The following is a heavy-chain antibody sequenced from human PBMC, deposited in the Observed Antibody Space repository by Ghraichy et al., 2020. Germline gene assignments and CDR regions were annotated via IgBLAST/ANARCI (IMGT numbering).Heavy chain of an antibody. CDR2: ISSNDGTI. J-gene: IGHJ6*02. V-gene: IGHV3-11*01. CDR3: ARDGNGYCTSTSCQSGYYYYGMDV. CDR1: GFTFSDYY. D-gene: IGHD2-2*03. Sequence: GESLNISCAASGFTFSDYYMSWIRQAPGKGPEWISYISSNDGTIYYADSVKGRFTISRDDAKNSLYLQMNSLRAEDTAVYYCARDGNGYCTSTSCQSGYYYYGMDVWGQGTTVTVSS.